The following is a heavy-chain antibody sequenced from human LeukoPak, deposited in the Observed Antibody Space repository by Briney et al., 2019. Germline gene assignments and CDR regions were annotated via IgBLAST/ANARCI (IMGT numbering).Heavy chain of an antibody. V-gene: IGHV3-74*01. CDR3: VRGSDILTGYLSY. CDR1: GFTFSSYW. J-gene: IGHJ4*02. Sequence: GGSLRLSCAVSGFTFSSYWMHWVRQVPGKGLVWVSRINSDGISTSYADSVKGRFTISRDNAKNTLYLQMNSLRAEDTAVYYCVRGSDILTGYLSYWGQGTLVSVSS. CDR2: INSDGIST. D-gene: IGHD3-9*01.